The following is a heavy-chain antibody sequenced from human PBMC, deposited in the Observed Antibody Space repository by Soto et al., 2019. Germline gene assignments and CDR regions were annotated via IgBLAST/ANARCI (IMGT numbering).Heavy chain of an antibody. CDR3: ARGWYYYDSSGYYYTTTLDY. CDR2: INHKENT. J-gene: IGHJ4*02. CDR1: GESFNGYF. D-gene: IGHD3-22*01. Sequence: SETLSLTCAVYGESFNGYFWNWIRQPPGKGLEWIGEINHKENTRYNPSLRSRLSISVDTSKNQFSLNLNSLAAADTAVYFCARGWYYYDSSGYYYTTTLDYWGQGTLVTVSS. V-gene: IGHV4-34*01.